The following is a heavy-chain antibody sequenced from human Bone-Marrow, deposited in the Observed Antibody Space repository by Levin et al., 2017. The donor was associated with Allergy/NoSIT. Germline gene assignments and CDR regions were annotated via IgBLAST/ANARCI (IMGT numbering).Heavy chain of an antibody. D-gene: IGHD5-12*01. V-gene: IGHV3-53*01. CDR1: GFTVTTNY. J-gene: IGHJ5*02. Sequence: GGSLRLSCVASGFTVTTNYMTWVRQAPGKGLEWVSVIYRDDTTYYADSVKGRFTISRDNSKNTVYLQMNSLRAEDTALYYCARDGYSAKWSVTWGQGTLVTVSS. CDR2: IYRDDTT. CDR3: ARDGYSAKWSVT.